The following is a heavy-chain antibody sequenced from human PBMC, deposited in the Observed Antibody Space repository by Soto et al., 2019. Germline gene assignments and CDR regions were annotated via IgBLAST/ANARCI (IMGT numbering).Heavy chain of an antibody. Sequence: QVQLQESGPGLVKTSETLSLTCTVSGGSVNSGPYHWNWVRQPPGKGLEWIGHISYSGTANYNPSLRGRVIMATDTSMNQFSLRLTSVTAADTAVYYCMRSHGAYWGQGALVTVSP. D-gene: IGHD2-8*01. J-gene: IGHJ4*02. V-gene: IGHV4-61*01. CDR1: GGSVNSGPYH. CDR2: ISYSGTA. CDR3: MRSHGAY.